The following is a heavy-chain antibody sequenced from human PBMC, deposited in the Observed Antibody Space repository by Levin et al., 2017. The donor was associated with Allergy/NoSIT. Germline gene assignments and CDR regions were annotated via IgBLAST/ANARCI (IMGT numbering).Heavy chain of an antibody. J-gene: IGHJ5*02. CDR1: GFTFSDYY. Sequence: PGGSLRLSCAASGFTFSDYYMSWIRQAPGKGLEWVSYISSSGSTIYYADSVKGRFTISRDNAKNSLYLQMNSLRAEDTAVYYCARDRYCSDGSCYLGDPWGQGTLVTVSS. CDR3: ARDRYCSDGSCYLGDP. V-gene: IGHV3-11*01. D-gene: IGHD2-15*01. CDR2: ISSSGSTI.